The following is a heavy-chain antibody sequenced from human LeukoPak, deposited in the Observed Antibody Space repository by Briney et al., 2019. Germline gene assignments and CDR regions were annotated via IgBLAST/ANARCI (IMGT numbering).Heavy chain of an antibody. J-gene: IGHJ5*01. V-gene: IGHV3-23*01. D-gene: IGHD3-22*01. CDR3: AKGYYFDRSGFYYDS. Sequence: GGSLRLSCAASGFTFSSYAMTWVRQAPGKGLEWVSAISGRGGTTYSADSVKGRFTISRDNSKNTLYLQMNSLRAEDTAVYFCAKGYYFDRSGFYYDSWGQGTLVTVSS. CDR2: ISGRGGTT. CDR1: GFTFSSYA.